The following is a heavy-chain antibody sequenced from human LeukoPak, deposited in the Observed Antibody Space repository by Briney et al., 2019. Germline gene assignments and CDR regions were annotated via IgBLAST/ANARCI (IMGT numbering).Heavy chain of an antibody. J-gene: IGHJ5*02. CDR3: AKDLRWDHPGLDP. Sequence: ASVKVSCKASGYSFTSYYIHGVRQAPGQGLESMGIINPGGGSTSYAQKFQDRVTMTRDTSTSTVYMELNSLRSEDTAVYYCAKDLRWDHPGLDPWGQGTLVIVSS. V-gene: IGHV1-46*01. CDR1: GYSFTSYY. D-gene: IGHD4-23*01. CDR2: INPGGGST.